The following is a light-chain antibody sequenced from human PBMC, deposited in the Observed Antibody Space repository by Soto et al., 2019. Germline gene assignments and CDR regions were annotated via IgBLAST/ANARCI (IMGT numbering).Light chain of an antibody. V-gene: IGKV3D-7*01. CDR3: QQSYSTSFT. CDR1: ESVRSSY. CDR2: AAS. Sequence: SPGAIAPFSCWTSESVRSSYLAWYQQKPGQAPKLLIYAASSRATGFPARFSGSGSGTDFTLTISSLQPEDFATYYCQQSYSTSFTFGPGTKVDIK. J-gene: IGKJ3*01.